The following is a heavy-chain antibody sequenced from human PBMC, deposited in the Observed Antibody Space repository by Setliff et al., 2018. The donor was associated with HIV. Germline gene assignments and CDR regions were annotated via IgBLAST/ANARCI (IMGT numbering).Heavy chain of an antibody. Sequence: ASVKVSCKAPGYTLTSYPMHWVRQAPGQGLEWMGVINTSGGSAGYAEKFRGRVTMTRDTSTSTVYMDLRNLRSEDTAVYYCARNQGDSSGWYAGDYWGHGTLVTVSS. V-gene: IGHV1-46*01. J-gene: IGHJ4*01. CDR2: INTSGGSA. CDR1: GYTLTSYP. D-gene: IGHD6-19*01. CDR3: ARNQGDSSGWYAGDY.